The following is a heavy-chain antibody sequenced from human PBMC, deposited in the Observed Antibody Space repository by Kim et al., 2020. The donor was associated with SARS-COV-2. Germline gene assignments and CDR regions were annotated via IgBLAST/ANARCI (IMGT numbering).Heavy chain of an antibody. D-gene: IGHD3-10*01. CDR3: ASYYGSGSYYANY. J-gene: IGHJ4*02. V-gene: IGHV1-69*02. Sequence: YAQKFQGRVTITADKSTSSAYMELSSLRSEDTAVYYCASYYGSGSYYANYWGQGTLVTVSS.